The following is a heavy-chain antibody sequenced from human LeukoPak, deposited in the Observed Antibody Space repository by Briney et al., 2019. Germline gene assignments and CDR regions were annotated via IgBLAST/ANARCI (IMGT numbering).Heavy chain of an antibody. V-gene: IGHV4-4*07. Sequence: SETLSLTCTVSGGSMSSYYWSFIRQSAGTGLEWLGRIHTSGTTWYNPSLKSRVTLSVDASKNQFSLGLTSVTAADTAVYYCARGDYYAGGRRNWFDPWGHGTLVTVSP. D-gene: IGHD4-23*01. J-gene: IGHJ5*02. CDR1: GGSMSSYY. CDR3: ARGDYYAGGRRNWFDP. CDR2: IHTSGTT.